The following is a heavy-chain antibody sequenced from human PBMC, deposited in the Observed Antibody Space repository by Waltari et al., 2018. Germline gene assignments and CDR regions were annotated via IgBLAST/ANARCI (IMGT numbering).Heavy chain of an antibody. V-gene: IGHV4-34*01. D-gene: IGHD3-3*01. CDR2: INHSGST. Sequence: QVQLQQWGAGLLKPSETLSLTCAVYGGSFSGYYWSWIRQPPGKGLEWIGEINHSGSTNYNPSLRSRATISVDTSKNQFSLKLSSVTAADTAVYYCARGNEYYDFWSGYSTYMDVWGKGTTVTVSS. CDR1: GGSFSGYY. J-gene: IGHJ6*03. CDR3: ARGNEYYDFWSGYSTYMDV.